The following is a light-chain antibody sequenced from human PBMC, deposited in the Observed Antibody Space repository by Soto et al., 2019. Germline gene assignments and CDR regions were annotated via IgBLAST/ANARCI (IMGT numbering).Light chain of an antibody. V-gene: IGKV2-28*01. CDR2: LGS. CDR3: MQALQSPWT. Sequence: DIVMTQSPLSLPVTPGEPASISCRSSQSLLHSNGYNYLDWYLQKPGQSPQMLIYLGSSRASGVPDRFSGSGSGKDFTLKISRVEAEDVGVYYCMQALQSPWTFGQGTKVEIK. CDR1: QSLLHSNGYNY. J-gene: IGKJ1*01.